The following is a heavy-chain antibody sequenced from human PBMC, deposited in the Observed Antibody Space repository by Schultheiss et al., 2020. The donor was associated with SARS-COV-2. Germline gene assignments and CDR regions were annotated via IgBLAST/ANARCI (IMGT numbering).Heavy chain of an antibody. CDR3: ATHSGYDSVDGMDV. Sequence: SETLSLTCTVSGGFISSYYWSWIRQPPGKGLEWIGYIYYSGSTNYNPSLKSRVTISVDTSKNQFSLKLSSVTAADTAVYYCATHSGYDSVDGMDVWGQGTTVTVSS. D-gene: IGHD5-12*01. V-gene: IGHV4-59*12. CDR2: IYYSGST. CDR1: GGFISSYY. J-gene: IGHJ6*02.